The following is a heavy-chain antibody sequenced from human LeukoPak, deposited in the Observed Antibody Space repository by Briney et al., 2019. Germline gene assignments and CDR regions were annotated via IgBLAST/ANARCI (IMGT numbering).Heavy chain of an antibody. CDR2: ISDSGGRT. CDR3: AKRGVVIRVILVGFHKEAQYFDS. V-gene: IGHV3-23*01. Sequence: GGSLRLSCAVSGLTLSNYGMSWVRQTPGKGLEWVAGISDSGGRTNYADSVKGRFTISRDNPKNTLYLQMYSLRAEDTAVYFCAKRGVVIRVILVGFHKEAQYFDSWGQGALVTVSS. J-gene: IGHJ4*02. CDR1: GLTLSNYG. D-gene: IGHD3-22*01.